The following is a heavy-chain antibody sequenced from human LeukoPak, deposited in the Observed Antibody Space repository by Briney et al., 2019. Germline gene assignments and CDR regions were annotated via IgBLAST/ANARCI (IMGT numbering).Heavy chain of an antibody. D-gene: IGHD2-8*01. Sequence: SETLSLTCTVSGGSISPYYWSWIRQSPGSGLEWIGYIYYNGNTEYNPSLKSRVTFSVDTSKNQFSLKLSSVTAADTAVYFCARYYCPSGTCFHFDYWGPGTVVTVS. CDR3: ARYYCPSGTCFHFDY. CDR2: IYYNGNT. J-gene: IGHJ4*02. CDR1: GGSISPYY. V-gene: IGHV4-59*01.